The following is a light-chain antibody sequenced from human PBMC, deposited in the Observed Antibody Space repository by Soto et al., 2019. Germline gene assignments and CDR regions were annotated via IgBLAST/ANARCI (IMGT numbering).Light chain of an antibody. CDR1: QSISNW. Sequence: DIQMTQSPSTLSASVGDRVTITCRASQSISNWLAWYQQKPGKAPKLLIYNASSLESGVPSRINSSVSGTEFTLTLCSWRPDDFANYYCQQYNSYSWTLGQGTLVEIK. J-gene: IGKJ1*01. CDR2: NAS. CDR3: QQYNSYSWT. V-gene: IGKV1-5*03.